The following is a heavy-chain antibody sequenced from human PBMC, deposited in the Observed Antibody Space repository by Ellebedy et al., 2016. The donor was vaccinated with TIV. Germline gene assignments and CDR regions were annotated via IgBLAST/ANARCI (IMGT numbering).Heavy chain of an antibody. Sequence: ASVKVSXXASGNTFNNYYVHWVRQPPGQGLAWMGIINPSDGSTNSTEKFQGRVNMIEDTSTGTAYMELSSLTSEDTAVYYCVTHPLSGSYEVGPHWGQGTLVTVSS. D-gene: IGHD3-16*01. CDR1: GNTFNNYY. V-gene: IGHV1-46*02. CDR2: INPSDGST. CDR3: VTHPLSGSYEVGPH. J-gene: IGHJ4*02.